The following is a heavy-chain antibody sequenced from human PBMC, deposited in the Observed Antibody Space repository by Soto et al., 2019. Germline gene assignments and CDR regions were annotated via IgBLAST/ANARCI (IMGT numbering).Heavy chain of an antibody. V-gene: IGHV3-48*03. Sequence: GGSLRLSCEATGFTFSSHEMNWIRQTPGKRLEWIAKISGSGSTINYADSVKGRFTISRDNVQRTLHLQMDSLRVEDTGVYYCARGGVYWGRGTLVTVSS. J-gene: IGHJ1*01. CDR1: GFTFSSHE. D-gene: IGHD2-8*01. CDR3: ARGGVY. CDR2: ISGSGSTI.